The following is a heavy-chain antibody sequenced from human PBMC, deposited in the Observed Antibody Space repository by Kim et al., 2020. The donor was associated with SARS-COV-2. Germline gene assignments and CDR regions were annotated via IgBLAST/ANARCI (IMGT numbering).Heavy chain of an antibody. Sequence: GGSLRLSCTASGFTFGNFSKHWVRQTPGKGLEWVAVISSDGNHKYYADSVKGRFTISRDNSKNTLDLEMTNLRVEDTAVYYCAGVGGCSSHCSWCEAFD. CDR3: AGVGGCSSHCSWCEAFD. CDR2: ISSDGNHK. V-gene: IGHV3-30*04. J-gene: IGHJ3*01. D-gene: IGHD6-13*01. CDR1: GFTFGNFS.